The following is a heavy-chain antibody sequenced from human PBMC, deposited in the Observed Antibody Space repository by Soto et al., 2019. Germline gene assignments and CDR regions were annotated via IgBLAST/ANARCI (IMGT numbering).Heavy chain of an antibody. CDR3: NRIAGSVTSVDHFDH. CDR2: MRSKANTYAT. Sequence: EVQLVESGGGLVQPGGSLTLSCAASGFTFSGSAMHWVRQAPGQGLEWVGRMRSKANTYATAYGATVKGRFTISRDESKNTAYLHMKNLTTEDTAVDYYNRIAGSVTSVDHFDHWGQGTLVTVSS. D-gene: IGHD3-10*01. CDR1: GFTFSGSA. V-gene: IGHV3-73*01. J-gene: IGHJ4*02.